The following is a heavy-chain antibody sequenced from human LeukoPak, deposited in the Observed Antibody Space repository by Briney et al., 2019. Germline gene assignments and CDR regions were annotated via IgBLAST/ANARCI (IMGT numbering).Heavy chain of an antibody. D-gene: IGHD2-8*01. CDR3: AREVFRAFDI. Sequence: PGGSLRLSCAASGFTFSSYAMSWVRQAPGKGLEWVSAISSSSSYIYYTDSVKGRFTISRDNAKNSLYLQMNSLRAEDTAVYYCAREVFRAFDIWGQGTMVTVSS. J-gene: IGHJ3*02. V-gene: IGHV3-21*01. CDR2: ISSSSSYI. CDR1: GFTFSSYA.